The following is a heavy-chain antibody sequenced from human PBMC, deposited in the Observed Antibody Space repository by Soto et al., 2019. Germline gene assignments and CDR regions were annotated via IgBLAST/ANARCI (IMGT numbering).Heavy chain of an antibody. CDR2: IFHSGST. J-gene: IGHJ6*02. Sequence: PSETLSLTCSVSGGSITNGDYNWSWIRQSPGKGLEWIGNIFHSGSTSYNPSLRSRITMSVDTSKNQFSLNLSSVAAADTAVYYCAREWARGSAGLGGMDVWCQGTTVTVSS. CDR1: GGSITNGDYN. V-gene: IGHV4-30-4*08. D-gene: IGHD2-8*01. CDR3: AREWARGSAGLGGMDV.